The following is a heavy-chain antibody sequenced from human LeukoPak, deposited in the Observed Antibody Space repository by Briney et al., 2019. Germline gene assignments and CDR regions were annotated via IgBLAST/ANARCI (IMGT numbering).Heavy chain of an antibody. CDR1: GGTFSSHA. CDR2: IIPIFGTA. J-gene: IGHJ6*02. CDR3: ARDCSGGSCYYYYGMDV. V-gene: IGHV1-69*13. Sequence: SVKVSCKASGGTFSSHAISWVRQAPGQGLEWMGGIIPIFGTANYAQKFQGRVTITADESTSTAYMELSSLRSEDTAVYYCARDCSGGSCYYYYGMDVWGQGTTVTVSS. D-gene: IGHD2-15*01.